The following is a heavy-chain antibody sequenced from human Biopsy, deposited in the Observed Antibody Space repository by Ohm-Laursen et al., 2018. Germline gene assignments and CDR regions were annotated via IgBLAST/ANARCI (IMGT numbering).Heavy chain of an antibody. V-gene: IGHV1-18*01. CDR1: AYSLTTYG. D-gene: IGHD2-15*01. J-gene: IGHJ4*02. CDR3: AGGSAAGMVVALDFDV. Sequence: ASVTPSRKLSAYSLTTYGITSARQAPGHGLEWLGWISAYHVSTDHAQKIPGRVTMTTDTATTIAYLELQSLTSDDAAVCFCAGGSAAGMVVALDFDVWGQGTLVTVSS. CDR2: ISAYHVST.